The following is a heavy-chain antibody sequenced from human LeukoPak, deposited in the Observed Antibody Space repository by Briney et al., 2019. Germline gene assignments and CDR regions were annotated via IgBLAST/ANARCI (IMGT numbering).Heavy chain of an antibody. D-gene: IGHD3-3*01. Sequence: PSETLSLTCAVYGGSFSGYYWSWIRQPPGKGLEWIGEINHSGSTNYNPSLKSRVTISVDTSKNQFSLKLSSVAAADTAVYYCARKFLEWLLEENDYYYYYMDVWGKGTTVTVSS. J-gene: IGHJ6*03. V-gene: IGHV4-34*01. CDR1: GGSFSGYY. CDR3: ARKFLEWLLEENDYYYYYMDV. CDR2: INHSGST.